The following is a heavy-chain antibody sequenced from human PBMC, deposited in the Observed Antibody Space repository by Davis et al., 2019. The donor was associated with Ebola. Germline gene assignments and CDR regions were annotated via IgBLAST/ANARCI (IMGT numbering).Heavy chain of an antibody. D-gene: IGHD1-1*01. J-gene: IGHJ4*02. CDR2: INPSGDTP. Sequence: AASVTVSCKASGYTFTNYYVSWVRQAPGQGLEWMGIINPSGDTPRYAHNFQGRVTMTRDTSTSTVNMELTTLRSEDTAMYYCASPAGTTEHWFDYWGQGTQVTVSS. CDR1: GYTFTNYY. CDR3: ASPAGTTEHWFDY. V-gene: IGHV1-46*01.